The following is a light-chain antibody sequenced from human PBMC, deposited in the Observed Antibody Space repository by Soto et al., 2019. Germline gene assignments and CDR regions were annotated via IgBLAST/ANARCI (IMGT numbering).Light chain of an antibody. V-gene: IGLV1-44*01. J-gene: IGLJ1*01. CDR3: AAWDDSLNGHYV. CDR2: SNN. CDR1: SSNIGSNT. Sequence: HSVLTQPPSASGTPGQRVTISCSGSSSNIGSNTVNWYQQLPGTAPKLLIYSNNQRPSGVPDRFSGSKSGTSASLAISGLQSEDEADYYCAAWDDSLNGHYVFGTGTKVTVL.